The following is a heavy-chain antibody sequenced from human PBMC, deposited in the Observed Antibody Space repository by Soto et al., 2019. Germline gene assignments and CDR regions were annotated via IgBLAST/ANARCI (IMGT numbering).Heavy chain of an antibody. Sequence: PGGSLRLSCAASGFIFSSRPMSWVRQAPGKGLEWVSTISASGDTTYDADSVKGRLTISRDNSKNTLYLEMNSLRAEDTAIYYCAGTLKLNCAGDCYFDSWGQGTLVTVSS. CDR3: AGTLKLNCAGDCYFDS. CDR1: GFIFSSRP. V-gene: IGHV3-23*01. D-gene: IGHD2-21*02. J-gene: IGHJ4*02. CDR2: ISASGDTT.